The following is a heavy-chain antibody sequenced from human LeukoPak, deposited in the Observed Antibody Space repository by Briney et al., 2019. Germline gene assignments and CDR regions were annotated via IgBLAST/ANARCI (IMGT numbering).Heavy chain of an antibody. D-gene: IGHD6-19*01. CDR2: IYYSGST. CDR3: ARLAVAGDFDY. V-gene: IGHV4-39*07. J-gene: IGHJ4*02. Sequence: SETLSLTCTVSGGSISSSSYYWGWIRQPPGKGLEWIGSIYYSGSTYYNPSLKSRVTISVDTSKNQFSLKLSSVTAADTAVCYCARLAVAGDFDYWGQGTLVTVSS. CDR1: GGSISSSSYY.